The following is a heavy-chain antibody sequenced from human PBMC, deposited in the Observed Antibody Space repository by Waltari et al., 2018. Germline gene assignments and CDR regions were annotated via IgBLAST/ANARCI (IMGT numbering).Heavy chain of an antibody. CDR3: AREGTYSSSWYQFYY. J-gene: IGHJ4*02. D-gene: IGHD6-13*01. CDR1: GYTFTGYY. Sequence: QVQLVQSGAAVKKPGASVKVSCKASGYTFTGYYMHWVRQAPGQGLEWMGRINPNSGGTNYAQKFQGRVTMTRDTSISTAYMELSRLRSDDTAVYYCAREGTYSSSWYQFYYWGQGTLVTVSS. V-gene: IGHV1-2*06. CDR2: INPNSGGT.